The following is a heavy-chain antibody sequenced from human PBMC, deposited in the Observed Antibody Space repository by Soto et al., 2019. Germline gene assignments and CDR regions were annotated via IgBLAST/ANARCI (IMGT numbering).Heavy chain of an antibody. V-gene: IGHV3-15*06. CDR1: GFSFSDAW. CDR3: TTRGGH. CDR2: VKSKADGGTT. J-gene: IGHJ4*02. D-gene: IGHD6-25*01. Sequence: ESGGGLVKPGGSLRLSCTASGFSFSDAWMSWVRQAPGKGLEWVGRVKSKADGGTTNYAAHVNGRFLVSRDDSQNRLYLEMTSLTIEDSGVYFCTTRGGHWGQGALVTVSS.